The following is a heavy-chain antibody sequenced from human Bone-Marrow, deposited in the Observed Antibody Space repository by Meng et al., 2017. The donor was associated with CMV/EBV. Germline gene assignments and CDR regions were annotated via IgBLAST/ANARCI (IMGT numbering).Heavy chain of an antibody. CDR3: VKEYYYGSGSHD. CDR1: GLPFSSYA. CDR2: ISGSGGST. J-gene: IGHJ4*02. Sequence: GESLKISCAASGLPFSSYAMSWVRQAPGKGLEWVSAISGSGGSTYYADSVKGRFTISRDNSKNTLYLQRTSLRAEDTAVYYCVKEYYYGSGSHDWGQGTLVTVSS. D-gene: IGHD3-10*01. V-gene: IGHV3-23*01.